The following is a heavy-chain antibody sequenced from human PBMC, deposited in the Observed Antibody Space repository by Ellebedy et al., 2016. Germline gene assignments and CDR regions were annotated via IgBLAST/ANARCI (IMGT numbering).Heavy chain of an antibody. CDR3: TTDLHHPLTGFYKTHDY. V-gene: IGHV3-15*01. D-gene: IGHD3-9*01. J-gene: IGHJ4*02. CDR2: IKSKVDRGTA. Sequence: GGSLRLSXAASGFIFADAWMSWVRQAPGKGLEWVGRIKSKVDRGTADYPAPLKGRFTISRDDSKSTLYLQMNSLKTDDTAVYYCTTDLHHPLTGFYKTHDYWGQGALVTVSS. CDR1: GFIFADAW.